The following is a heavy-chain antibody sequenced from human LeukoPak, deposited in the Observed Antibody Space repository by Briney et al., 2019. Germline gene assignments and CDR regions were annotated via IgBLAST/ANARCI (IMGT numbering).Heavy chain of an antibody. J-gene: IGHJ4*02. CDR3: ARDLRRFAAYYFDY. V-gene: IGHV3-30*03. CDR2: ISSDGRDK. D-gene: IGHD5/OR15-5a*01. Sequence: QPGGSLRLSCAASGFTFSGYAIHWVRQAPGKGLEWVAVISSDGRDKHHADSVKGRFTISRDNSKNTPYLQTNSLRAEDTAVYYCARDLRRFAAYYFDYWGQGTLVTVSS. CDR1: GFTFSGYA.